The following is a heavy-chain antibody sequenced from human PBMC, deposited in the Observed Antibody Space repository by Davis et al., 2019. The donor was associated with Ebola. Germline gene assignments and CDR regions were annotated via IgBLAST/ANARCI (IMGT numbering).Heavy chain of an antibody. Sequence: SGPTLLKPTQTLPLTCNFSGFPLSTSGVGVGWIRQPPGKALEWLALISWDDAKRYSPSLKSRLTITKDTSKNQVVLTMTNMDPVDTATYYCAHRGSGSYTHYFDYWGQGTLVTVSS. J-gene: IGHJ4*02. CDR1: GFPLSTSGVG. D-gene: IGHD1-26*01. CDR3: AHRGSGSYTHYFDY. CDR2: ISWDDAK. V-gene: IGHV2-5*02.